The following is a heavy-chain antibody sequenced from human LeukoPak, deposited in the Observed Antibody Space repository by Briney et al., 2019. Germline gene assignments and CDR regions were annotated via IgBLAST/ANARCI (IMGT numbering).Heavy chain of an antibody. CDR1: GYTFTNYW. D-gene: IGHD3-22*01. V-gene: IGHV5-51*01. Sequence: GESLKISCKGSGYTFTNYWIGWVRQMPGKGLEWMGIIYPDDSDIRYSPSFQGQVTISADKSITPAYLQWSSLKASDTAMYYCARYYYDRAVGPFDYWGQGSLVTVSS. J-gene: IGHJ4*02. CDR2: IYPDDSDI. CDR3: ARYYYDRAVGPFDY.